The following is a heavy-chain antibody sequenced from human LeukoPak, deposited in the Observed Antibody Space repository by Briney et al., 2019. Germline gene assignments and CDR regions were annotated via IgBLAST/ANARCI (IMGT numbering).Heavy chain of an antibody. V-gene: IGHV1-69*02. J-gene: IGHJ4*02. CDR2: IIPILGIA. D-gene: IGHD6-13*01. CDR3: ARGGGSSWYGADFDY. CDR1: GGTFSSYT. Sequence: SVKVSCKASGGTFSSYTISWVRQAPGQGLEWMGRIIPILGIANYAQKFQGRVTITAGKSTSTAYMELSSLRSEDTAVYYCARGGGSSWYGADFDYWGQGTLVTVSS.